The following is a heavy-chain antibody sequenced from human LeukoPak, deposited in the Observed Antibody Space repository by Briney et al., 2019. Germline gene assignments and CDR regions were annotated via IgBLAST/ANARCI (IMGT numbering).Heavy chain of an antibody. CDR1: AFNFRSYA. V-gene: IGHV3-23*01. CDR3: SKLTGITVAGIAFDI. J-gene: IGHJ3*02. CDR2: ISGSADTT. D-gene: IGHD6-19*01. Sequence: GGSLRLSCAASAFNFRSYAMSWVRQAPGKGLEWASVISGSADTTYYADSVKGRFTISRDNSIHTLYLQMNSLRAEDTAVYYCSKLTGITVAGIAFDIWGQGTMVTVSS.